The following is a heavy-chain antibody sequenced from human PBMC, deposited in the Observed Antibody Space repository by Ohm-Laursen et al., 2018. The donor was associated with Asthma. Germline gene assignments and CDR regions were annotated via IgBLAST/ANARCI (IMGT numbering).Heavy chain of an antibody. Sequence: SLRLSCTASGFTFSRSYMTWVRQAPGKGLESVAKIKPDGSEKYYVDSVKGRFTISRDNAKNSLYLQMNSLIPEDTGVYYCAYETWWRFVNWGQGVLVTVSS. D-gene: IGHD2-15*01. V-gene: IGHV3-7*01. CDR1: GFTFSRSY. CDR3: AYETWWRFVN. CDR2: IKPDGSEK. J-gene: IGHJ4*02.